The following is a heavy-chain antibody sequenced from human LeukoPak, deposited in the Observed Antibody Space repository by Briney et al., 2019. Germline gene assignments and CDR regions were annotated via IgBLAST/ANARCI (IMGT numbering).Heavy chain of an antibody. J-gene: IGHJ4*02. Sequence: PGGSLRLSCAASGFTFSNYSMNWVRQAPGKGLEWVSSISSSSSYIYYADSVKGRFTISRDISKNTLYLKMNSLRAEDTAVYYCARVGDCGRASCYAIDYWGQGTLVTVSS. V-gene: IGHV3-21*01. CDR1: GFTFSNYS. D-gene: IGHD2-2*01. CDR2: ISSSSSYI. CDR3: ARVGDCGRASCYAIDY.